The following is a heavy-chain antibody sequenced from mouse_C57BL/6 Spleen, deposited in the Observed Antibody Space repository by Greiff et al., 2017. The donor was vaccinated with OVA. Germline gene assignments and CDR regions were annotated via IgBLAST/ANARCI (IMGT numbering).Heavy chain of an antibody. D-gene: IGHD2-1*01. CDR3: ARIYGNYPYAMDY. CDR2: IDPSDSYT. V-gene: IGHV1-50*01. J-gene: IGHJ4*01. CDR1: GYTFTSYW. Sequence: VQLQQPGAELVKPGASVKLSCKASGYTFTSYWMQWVKQRPGQGLEWIGEIDPSDSYTNYNQKFKGKATLTVDTSSSTAYMQLSSLTSEDSAVYYCARIYGNYPYAMDYWGQGTSVTVSS.